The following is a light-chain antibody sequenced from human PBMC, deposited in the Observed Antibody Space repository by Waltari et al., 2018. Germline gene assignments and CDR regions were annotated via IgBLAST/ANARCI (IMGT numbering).Light chain of an antibody. V-gene: IGLV2-11*01. Sequence: QSALTQPRSVPGSPGQSVTISCPGTSGHVGGYDYVPWYQQHPGNAPTLMIYDATKRPPGVPERFSGSKSGNTAFLTISGLQAEDEADYHCYSYAGGYTFVFGPGTKLAVL. CDR1: SGHVGGYDY. CDR2: DAT. J-gene: IGLJ2*01. CDR3: YSYAGGYTFV.